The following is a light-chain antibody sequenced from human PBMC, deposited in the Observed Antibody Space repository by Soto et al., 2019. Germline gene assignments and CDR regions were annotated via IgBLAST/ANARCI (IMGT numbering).Light chain of an antibody. V-gene: IGKV3-20*01. J-gene: IGKJ1*01. Sequence: EIVLTQSPGTLSLSPGERATLSCRASQSVSSSYLAWYQQKPGQAPRLLIYDASSRATGIPDRFSGRGSGTDFTLTISRLEPEDVATYYCLQYSSHSWTFGQGTKVEIK. CDR3: LQYSSHSWT. CDR2: DAS. CDR1: QSVSSSY.